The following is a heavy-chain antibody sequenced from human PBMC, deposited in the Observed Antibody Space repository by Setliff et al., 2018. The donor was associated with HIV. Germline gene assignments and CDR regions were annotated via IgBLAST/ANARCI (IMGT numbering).Heavy chain of an antibody. CDR2: ISQNGRSV. Sequence: PGGSLRLSCAASGFTFDDYAMHWVRQVPGKGLEWVSGISQNGRSVGYADSVKGRFTISRDSAKNSVFLQMNSLRVEDMALYYCTKDVTPVGGGFDSWGQGALVAVSS. D-gene: IGHD4-4*01. V-gene: IGHV3-9*03. CDR3: TKDVTPVGGGFDS. J-gene: IGHJ4*02. CDR1: GFTFDDYA.